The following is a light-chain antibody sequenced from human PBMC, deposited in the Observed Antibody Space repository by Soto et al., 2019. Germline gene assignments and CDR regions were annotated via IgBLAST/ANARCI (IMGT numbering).Light chain of an antibody. CDR3: GSWDSSLSAYV. J-gene: IGLJ1*01. CDR1: SSNTGGNS. Sequence: VLTQPPSVSAAPGQKVAISCSGSSSNTGGNSVSWYQQLPGTAPKLLIYDDNKRPSGIPDRFSGSKSGTSATLGITGFQTGDEADYYCGSWDSSLSAYVFGTGTKVTVL. V-gene: IGLV1-51*01. CDR2: DDN.